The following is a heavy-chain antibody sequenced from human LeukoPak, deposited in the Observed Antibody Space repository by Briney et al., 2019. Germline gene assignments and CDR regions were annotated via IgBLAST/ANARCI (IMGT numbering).Heavy chain of an antibody. D-gene: IGHD5-18*01. J-gene: IGHJ4*02. V-gene: IGHV1-24*01. CDR2: FDPEDGET. CDR1: GYTLTELS. Sequence: ASVKVSCKVSGYTLTELSMHWVRQAPGKGLEWMGGFDPEDGETIYAQKFQGRVTMTEDTSTDTACMELSSLRSEDTAVYYCATGLRIQLWLRPLGYWGQGTLVTVSS. CDR3: ATGLRIQLWLRPLGY.